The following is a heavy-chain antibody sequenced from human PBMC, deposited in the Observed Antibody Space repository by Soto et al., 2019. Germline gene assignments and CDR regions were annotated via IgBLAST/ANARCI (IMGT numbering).Heavy chain of an antibody. V-gene: IGHV4-30-2*01. D-gene: IGHD4-17*01. CDR3: SSVSRTEYWLDL. Sequence: SETLSLTCAVSGGSISSGGYSWSWIRQPPGKGLEWIGYIYHSGSTYYNPSLKSRVTISVDRSKNQFSLKLSSVTAADTAVYYCSSVSRTEYWLDLWGQGTMVTVSS. CDR2: IYHSGST. J-gene: IGHJ5*02. CDR1: GGSISSGGYS.